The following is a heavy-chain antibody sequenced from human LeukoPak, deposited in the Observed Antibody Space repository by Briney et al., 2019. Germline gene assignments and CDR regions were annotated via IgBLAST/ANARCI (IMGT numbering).Heavy chain of an antibody. J-gene: IGHJ3*02. D-gene: IGHD2-21*02. CDR1: GFTFSSYE. CDR3: ARFCGGDWYFRQDAFDI. V-gene: IGHV3-48*03. CDR2: ISSSGSTI. Sequence: GGSLRLSCAASGFTFSSYEMNWVRQAPGKGLEWVSYISSSGSTIYYADSVKGRFTISRDNAKNSLYLQMNSLRAEDTAVYYCARFCGGDWYFRQDAFDIWGQGTMVTVSS.